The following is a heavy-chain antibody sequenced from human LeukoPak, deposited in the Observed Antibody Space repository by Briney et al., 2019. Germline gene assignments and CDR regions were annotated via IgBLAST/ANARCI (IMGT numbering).Heavy chain of an antibody. CDR3: ARGGVRRHYYDYGMDV. D-gene: IGHD3-10*01. CDR2: IYSGGTT. V-gene: IGHV3-66*01. J-gene: IGHJ6*02. CDR1: GFTVSSNY. Sequence: GGSLRLSCAASGFTVSSNYMNWVRHAPGKGLEWVSVIYSGGTTYYADSVKGRFTISRDNSKNTLYLQMNSLRAEDTAVYYCARGGVRRHYYDYGMDVWGQGTTVTVSS.